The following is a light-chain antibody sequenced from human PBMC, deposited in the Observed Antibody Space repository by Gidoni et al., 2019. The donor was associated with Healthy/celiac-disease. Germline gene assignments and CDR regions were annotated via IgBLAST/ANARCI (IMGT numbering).Light chain of an antibody. V-gene: IGLV2-14*01. CDR2: EVS. CDR3: SSYTSSSTPYV. CDR1: SSDVGGYNY. Sequence: QSALTQPASVSGSPGQSITISCTGTSSDVGGYNYVSWYQQHPGKAPKLMIDEVSNRPSGVSNRFSGLQAEDEADYYCSSYTSSSTPYVFGTGTKVTVL. J-gene: IGLJ1*01.